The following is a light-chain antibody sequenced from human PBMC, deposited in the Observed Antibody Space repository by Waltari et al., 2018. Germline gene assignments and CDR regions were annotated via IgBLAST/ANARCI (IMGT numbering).Light chain of an antibody. CDR3: QSADSSGTAWV. CDR2: KDS. V-gene: IGLV3-25*03. CDR1: ALPTQY. Sequence: SYELTQPPSVSVSPGQTARITCPGDALPTQYAYWYQQKPGQAPVLVIYKDSERPSGIPERFSGSSSGTTVTLTISGVQAEDEADYYCQSADSSGTAWVFGGGTKLTVL. J-gene: IGLJ3*02.